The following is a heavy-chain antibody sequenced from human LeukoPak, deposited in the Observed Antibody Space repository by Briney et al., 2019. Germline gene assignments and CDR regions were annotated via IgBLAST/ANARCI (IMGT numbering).Heavy chain of an antibody. CDR1: GYTFTNHG. CDR3: ARVSSGYSYYY. Sequence: GASVKVSCKASGYTFTNHGISWVRQAPGQGLEWMGWISAYSGNTNYAQKLQGRVIMTTDTSTSTAYMELRNLRSDDTAVYYCARVSSGYSYYYWGQGTLVTVSS. J-gene: IGHJ4*02. D-gene: IGHD5-18*01. CDR2: ISAYSGNT. V-gene: IGHV1-18*01.